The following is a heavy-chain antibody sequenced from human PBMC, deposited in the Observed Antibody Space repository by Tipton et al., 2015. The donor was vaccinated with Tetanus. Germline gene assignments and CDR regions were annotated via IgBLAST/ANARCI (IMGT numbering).Heavy chain of an antibody. J-gene: IGHJ6*02. CDR2: ISAYNGNT. CDR1: GYTFTSYG. V-gene: IGHV1-18*01. CDR3: AKMRHVDTAITQTPYYGTDV. Sequence: QSGAEVKKPGSSVKVSCKASGYTFTSYGISWVRQAPGQGLEWMGWISAYNGNTNYAQKLQGRVTMTTDTSTSTAYMELRSLRSDDTAVYYWAKMRHVDTAITQTPYYGTDVWGQGTTVTVSS. D-gene: IGHD5-18*01.